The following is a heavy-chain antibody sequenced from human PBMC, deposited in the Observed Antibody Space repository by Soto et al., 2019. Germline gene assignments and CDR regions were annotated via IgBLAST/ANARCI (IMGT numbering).Heavy chain of an antibody. CDR3: ARDGVAAGNINFDY. D-gene: IGHD6-19*01. Sequence: GPSVKVSFKASGYMFTKSAMHWVRQAPGQGLEWMGWISGDSGNTKYSPKLQDRVTITRDTSASTAYMELSSLRSEDTALYYCARDGVAAGNINFDYWGQGTLVTVSS. CDR1: GYMFTKSA. V-gene: IGHV1-3*01. J-gene: IGHJ4*03. CDR2: ISGDSGNT.